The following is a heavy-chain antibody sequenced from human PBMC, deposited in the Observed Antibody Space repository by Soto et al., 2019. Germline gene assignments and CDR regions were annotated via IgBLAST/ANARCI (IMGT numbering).Heavy chain of an antibody. D-gene: IGHD3-22*01. Sequence: GESLKISCKASGYIFTSYWIGWVRQMPGIGLEWMGIVNPADSDTRYSPSFQGQVTVSADKSISTAYLQWGSLKASDTAMYYCVTPDSSGYYSHWGQGTPVTVYS. CDR3: VTPDSSGYYSH. J-gene: IGHJ4*02. CDR2: VNPADSDT. CDR1: GYIFTSYW. V-gene: IGHV5-51*01.